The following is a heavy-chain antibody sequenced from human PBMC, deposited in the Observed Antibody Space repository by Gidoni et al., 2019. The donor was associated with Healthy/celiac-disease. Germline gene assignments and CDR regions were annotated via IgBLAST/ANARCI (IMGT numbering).Heavy chain of an antibody. CDR3: AKDSRGPNILYYDFWSGFRGFDP. J-gene: IGHJ5*02. D-gene: IGHD3-3*01. CDR1: GFTFSSYG. CDR2: ISYDGSNK. Sequence: QVQLVESGGGVVQPGRSLRLPCAAPGFTFSSYGMHWFRQAPGKGLEWVAVISYDGSNKYYADSVKGRFTISRDNSKNTLYLQMNSLRAEDTAVYYCAKDSRGPNILYYDFWSGFRGFDPWGQGTLVTVSS. V-gene: IGHV3-30*18.